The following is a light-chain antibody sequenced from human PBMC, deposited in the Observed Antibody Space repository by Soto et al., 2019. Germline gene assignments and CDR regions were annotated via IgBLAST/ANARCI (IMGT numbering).Light chain of an antibody. CDR2: GAS. CDR3: QQYGSSPRT. Sequence: EIVLPQSPGTLSLSPGERATLSCRASQSVSSSYLAWYQQKPGQAPRLLIYGASSRATGIPDRFSGSGSGTDFTRTISRLEPEDFAVYYCQQYGSSPRTFGQGTKVEIK. V-gene: IGKV3-20*01. CDR1: QSVSSSY. J-gene: IGKJ1*01.